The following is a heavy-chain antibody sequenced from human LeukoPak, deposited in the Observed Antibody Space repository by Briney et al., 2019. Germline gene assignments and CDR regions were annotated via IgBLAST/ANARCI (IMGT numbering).Heavy chain of an antibody. D-gene: IGHD3-22*01. CDR1: GGSISSSNW. CDR3: ARRQFYYDSSGYYHFDY. Sequence: SETLSLTCAVSGGSISSSNWWSWVRQPPGKGLEWIGEIYHSGNTNYNPSLKSRVTISVDKSKNQFSLKLSSVTAADTAVYYCARRQFYYDSSGYYHFDYWGQGTLVTVSS. V-gene: IGHV4-4*02. J-gene: IGHJ4*02. CDR2: IYHSGNT.